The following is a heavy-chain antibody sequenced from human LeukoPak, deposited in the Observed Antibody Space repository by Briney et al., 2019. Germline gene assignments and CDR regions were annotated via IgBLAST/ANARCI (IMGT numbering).Heavy chain of an antibody. CDR1: GGSISSSSYY. CDR3: ARQYSSGWSTNFDY. D-gene: IGHD6-19*01. V-gene: IGHV4-39*01. J-gene: IGHJ4*02. CDR2: IYYSGST. Sequence: SETLSLTCTVSGGSISSSSYYWGWIRQPPGTGLEWIGSIYYSGSTYYNPSLKSRVTISVDTSKNQFSLKLSSVTAADTAVYYCARQYSSGWSTNFDYWGQGTLVTVSS.